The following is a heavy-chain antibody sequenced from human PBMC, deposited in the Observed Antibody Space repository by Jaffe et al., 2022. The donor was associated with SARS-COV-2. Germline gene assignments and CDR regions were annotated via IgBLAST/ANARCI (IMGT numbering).Heavy chain of an antibody. V-gene: IGHV4-59*01. CDR1: GGSISSYY. D-gene: IGHD1-26*01. Sequence: QVQLQESGPGLVKPSETLSLTCTVSGGSISSYYWSWIRQPPGKGLEWIGYIYYSGSTNYNPSLKSRVTISVDTSKNQFSLKLSSVTAADTAVYYCARVSVGATLKFDYWGQGTLVTVSS. CDR3: ARVSVGATLKFDY. J-gene: IGHJ4*02. CDR2: IYYSGST.